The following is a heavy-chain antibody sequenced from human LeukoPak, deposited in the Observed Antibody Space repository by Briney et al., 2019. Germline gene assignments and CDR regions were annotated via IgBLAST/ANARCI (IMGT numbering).Heavy chain of an antibody. V-gene: IGHV3-48*04. J-gene: IGHJ1*01. CDR2: ISSSSSTI. CDR1: GFTFSSYS. D-gene: IGHD3-3*01. Sequence: PGGSLRLSCAASGFTFSSYSMNWVRQAPGKGLEWVSYISSSSSTIYYADSVKGRFTISRDNAKNSLYLQMNSLRAEDTAVYYCASASCRITIFGVVCVPFFQHWGQGTLVTVSS. CDR3: ASASCRITIFGVVCVPFFQH.